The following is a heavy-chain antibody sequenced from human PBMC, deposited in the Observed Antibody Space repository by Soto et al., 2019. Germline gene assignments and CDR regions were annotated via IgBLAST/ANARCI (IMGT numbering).Heavy chain of an antibody. Sequence: QVQLQESGPGLVKPSQTLSLTCTVSGGSISSGDYYWSWIRQPPGKGLEWIGYIYYSGSTYYNPSLKSRVTRSVDTSKNQFSLKLSSVTAADTAVYYCAREGAEDTMHTGWFDPWGQGTLVTVSS. CDR1: GGSISSGDYY. CDR3: AREGAEDTMHTGWFDP. D-gene: IGHD3-10*01. V-gene: IGHV4-30-4*01. CDR2: IYYSGST. J-gene: IGHJ5*02.